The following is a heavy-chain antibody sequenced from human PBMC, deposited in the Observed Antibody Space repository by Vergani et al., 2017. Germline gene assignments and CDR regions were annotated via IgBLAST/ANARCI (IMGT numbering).Heavy chain of an antibody. D-gene: IGHD3-9*01. Sequence: EVQLVESGGGLVQPGGSLRLSCAASGFTFSSYWMSWVRQAPGKGLEWVANIKQGGSEKYYVDSVKGRFTISRDNAKNSLYLQMNSLRAEDTAVYYCAGDXDILTGYSAYGMDVWGQGTTVTVSS. V-gene: IGHV3-7*01. J-gene: IGHJ6*02. CDR2: IKQGGSEK. CDR3: AGDXDILTGYSAYGMDV. CDR1: GFTFSSYW.